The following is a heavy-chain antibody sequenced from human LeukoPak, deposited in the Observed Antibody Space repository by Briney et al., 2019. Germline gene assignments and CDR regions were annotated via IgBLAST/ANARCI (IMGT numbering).Heavy chain of an antibody. CDR2: ISYDGSNK. Sequence: TGGSLRLSCAASGFTFSSYAMHWVRQAPGKGLEWVAVISYDGSNKYYADSVKGRFTISRDNSKNTLYLQMNSLRAEDTAVYYCARGEYNWNDLHLWGQGTLVTVSS. D-gene: IGHD1-20*01. J-gene: IGHJ5*02. V-gene: IGHV3-30*04. CDR1: GFTFSSYA. CDR3: ARGEYNWNDLHL.